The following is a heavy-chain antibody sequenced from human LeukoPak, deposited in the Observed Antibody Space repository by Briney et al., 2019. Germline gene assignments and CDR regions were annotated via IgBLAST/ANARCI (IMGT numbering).Heavy chain of an antibody. CDR3: ARAKITFGGVIAWGPKPTVLDCGYFDV. Sequence: PSETLSLTCTVSGGSISSSSYYWGWIRQPPGKGPEWIASLYYSGSTHHNPSLQGRVTISADTSMGQFSLKLNSVTAADTAVYYCARAKITFGGVIAWGPKPTVLDCGYFDVWGRGSLVTVSS. D-gene: IGHD3-16*02. CDR2: LYYSGST. V-gene: IGHV4-39*01. CDR1: GGSISSSSYY. J-gene: IGHJ2*01.